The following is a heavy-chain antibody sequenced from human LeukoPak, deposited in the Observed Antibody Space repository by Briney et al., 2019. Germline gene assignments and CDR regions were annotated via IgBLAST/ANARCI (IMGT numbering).Heavy chain of an antibody. CDR1: GYTFTDYY. D-gene: IGHD5-18*01. V-gene: IGHV1-2*02. Sequence: ASVKVSCKPSGYTFTDYYIHWVRQAPGQRLEWMGWVNPNNGVTKYAQKFQGRVTMTRDASISTAYMELSRLTSDDTAVYYCARSLDPGFKDYWGQGTLVTVSS. CDR2: VNPNNGVT. CDR3: ARSLDPGFKDY. J-gene: IGHJ4*02.